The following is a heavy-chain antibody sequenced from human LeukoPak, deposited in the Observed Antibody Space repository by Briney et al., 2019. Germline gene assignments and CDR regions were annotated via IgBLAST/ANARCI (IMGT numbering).Heavy chain of an antibody. J-gene: IGHJ4*02. CDR1: GFTFSSYA. CDR2: ISYDGSNK. D-gene: IGHD6-13*01. Sequence: GGSLRLSCAASGFTFSSYAMHWVRQAPGKGLEWVAVISYDGSNKYYADSVKGRFTISRDNSKNTLYLQMNSLRAEDTAVYYCAKRTAAGTNRYFDYWGQGTLVTVSS. CDR3: AKRTAAGTNRYFDY. V-gene: IGHV3-30-3*02.